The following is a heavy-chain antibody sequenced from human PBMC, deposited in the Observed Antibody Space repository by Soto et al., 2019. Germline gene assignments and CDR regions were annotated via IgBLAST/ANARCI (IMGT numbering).Heavy chain of an antibody. J-gene: IGHJ6*02. V-gene: IGHV1-69*13. Sequence: VASVKVSCKASGGTFSSYAISWVRQAPGQGLEWMGGIIPIFGTANYAQKFQGRVTITADESTSTAYMELSSLRSEDTAVYYCARVSGWYFHYYYGMDVWGQGTTVTVSS. CDR2: IIPIFGTA. CDR3: ARVSGWYFHYYYGMDV. D-gene: IGHD6-19*01. CDR1: GGTFSSYA.